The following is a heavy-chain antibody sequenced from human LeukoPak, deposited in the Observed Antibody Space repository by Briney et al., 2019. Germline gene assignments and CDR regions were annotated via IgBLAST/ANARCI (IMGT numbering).Heavy chain of an antibody. CDR3: SRASNPWLQLT. J-gene: IGHJ5*02. Sequence: GGSLRLSCAASGFTFSNYWMIWIRQAPPTGLEGVGNIKQYGSEKRYEDPVRGRCTTFRDNAQTSLFLQIESSEACATARVYLSRASNPWLQLTWGQGTLVTVSS. CDR1: GFTFSNYW. CDR2: IKQYGSEK. V-gene: IGHV3-7*05. D-gene: IGHD5-24*01.